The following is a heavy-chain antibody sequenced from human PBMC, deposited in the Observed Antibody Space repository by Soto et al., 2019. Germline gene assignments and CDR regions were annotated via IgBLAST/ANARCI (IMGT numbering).Heavy chain of an antibody. CDR3: TTAPDAYYDFWSGYLHDY. D-gene: IGHD3-3*01. J-gene: IGHJ4*02. CDR2: IKRKTDGGTT. CDR1: GFTFSSAW. Sequence: EVQLVESGGGLGKPGGSLRLSCAASGFTFSSAWMNWVRQAPGKGLEWVGRIKRKTDGGTTDYAAPVKGRFTISRDDSKNTLYLQMNSLKTEDTAVYYCTTAPDAYYDFWSGYLHDYWGQGTLVTVSS. V-gene: IGHV3-15*01.